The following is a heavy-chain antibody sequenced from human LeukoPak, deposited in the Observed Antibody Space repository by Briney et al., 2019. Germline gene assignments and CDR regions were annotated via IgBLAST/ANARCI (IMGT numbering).Heavy chain of an antibody. CDR2: INPSGGTT. Sequence: ASVKVSCKASGYISTSYNIYWVQQAPGQGLEWMGIINPSGGTTNYAQKFKGRVTMTRDTSTSTVYMELSSLRSEDTAVYYCARTRDDSSGYYQNWFDPWGQGTLVTVSS. V-gene: IGHV1-46*01. CDR3: ARTRDDSSGYYQNWFDP. D-gene: IGHD3-22*01. J-gene: IGHJ5*02. CDR1: GYISTSYN.